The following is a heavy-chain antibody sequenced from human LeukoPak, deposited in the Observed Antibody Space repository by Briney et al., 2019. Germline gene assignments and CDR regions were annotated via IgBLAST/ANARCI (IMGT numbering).Heavy chain of an antibody. Sequence: ASVKVSCKASGGTFSSYDISWVRQAPGQGLEWMGIINPSGGSTSYAQKFQGRVTMTRDMSTSTVYMELSSLRVEDMAVYYCAKDGDDGIESWGQGTLVTVSS. V-gene: IGHV1-46*01. J-gene: IGHJ4*02. CDR1: GGTFSSYD. CDR3: AKDGDDGIES. D-gene: IGHD7-27*01. CDR2: INPSGGST.